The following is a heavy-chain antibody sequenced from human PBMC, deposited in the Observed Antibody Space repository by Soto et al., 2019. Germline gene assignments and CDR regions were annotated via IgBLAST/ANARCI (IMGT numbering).Heavy chain of an antibody. CDR3: AAVASDYYYYGMDV. Sequence: QVQLVESGGGGVQPGRSLRLSCAASGFTFSSYGMHWVRQAPGKGLEWVAVIWYDGSNKYYADSVKGRFTISRDNSKNTLYLQMNSLRAEDTAVYYCAAVASDYYYYGMDVWGQGTTVTVSS. V-gene: IGHV3-33*01. J-gene: IGHJ6*02. CDR2: IWYDGSNK. CDR1: GFTFSSYG. D-gene: IGHD5-12*01.